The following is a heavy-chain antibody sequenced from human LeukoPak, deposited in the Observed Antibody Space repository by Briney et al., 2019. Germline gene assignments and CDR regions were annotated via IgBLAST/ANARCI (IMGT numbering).Heavy chain of an antibody. CDR1: GYTLTELS. CDR3: ATPNIYDSSGYYYFDY. V-gene: IGHV1-24*01. CDR2: FDPEDGET. Sequence: ASVKVSCKVSGYTLTELSMHWVRQAPGKGLEWMGGFDPEDGETIYAQKFQGRVTMTEDTSTDTAYMELSSLRSEDTAVYYCATPNIYDSSGYYYFDYWGQGTLVAVSS. J-gene: IGHJ4*02. D-gene: IGHD3-22*01.